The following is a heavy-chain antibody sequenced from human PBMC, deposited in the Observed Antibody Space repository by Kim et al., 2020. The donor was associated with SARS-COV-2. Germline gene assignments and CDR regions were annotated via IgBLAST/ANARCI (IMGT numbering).Heavy chain of an antibody. J-gene: IGHJ4*02. CDR3: ARNRDSGFDY. D-gene: IGHD1-26*01. Sequence: ASVTVSCEASGYTFTTYYIHWVRQAPGQGLEWVGVIDPSGSNTNNAQRLQGRVTMTKDTSTSTVYMELSSLRSDDTAVYYCARNRDSGFDYWGQGTLVTVSS. CDR2: IDPSGSNT. V-gene: IGHV1-46*01. CDR1: GYTFTTYY.